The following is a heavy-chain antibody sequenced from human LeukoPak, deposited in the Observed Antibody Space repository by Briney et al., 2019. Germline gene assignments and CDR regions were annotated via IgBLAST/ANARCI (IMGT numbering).Heavy chain of an antibody. CDR2: IYYSGST. J-gene: IGHJ5*02. V-gene: IGHV4-31*03. D-gene: IGHD1-1*01. CDR1: GGSISSGGYY. CDR3: ARYNPTTENWFDP. Sequence: SETLSLTCTVSGGSISSGGYYWSWIRQHPGKGLEWIGYIYYSGSTYYNPSLKSRVTISVDTSKNQFSLKLSSVTAADTAVYYCARYNPTTENWFDPWGQGTLVTVSS.